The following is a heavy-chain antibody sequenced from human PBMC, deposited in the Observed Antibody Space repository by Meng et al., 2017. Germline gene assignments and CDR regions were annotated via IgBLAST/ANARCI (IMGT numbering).Heavy chain of an antibody. CDR3: TFITSYDFWSGYYKYFDYFDY. J-gene: IGHJ4*02. D-gene: IGHD3-3*01. V-gene: IGHV3-15*01. CDR2: IKSKTDGGTT. Sequence: SWVRQAPGKGLEWVGRIKSKTDGGTTDYAAPVKGRFTISRDDSKNTLYLQMNSLKTEDTAVYYCTFITSYDFWSGYYKYFDYFDYWGQGTLVTIYS.